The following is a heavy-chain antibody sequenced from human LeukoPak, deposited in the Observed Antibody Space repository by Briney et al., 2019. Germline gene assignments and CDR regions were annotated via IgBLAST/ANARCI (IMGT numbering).Heavy chain of an antibody. CDR2: ISGSGGST. D-gene: IGHD6-13*01. CDR3: AKKGIAAADSFDY. J-gene: IGHJ4*02. CDR1: GFTFSSYV. Sequence: GGSLRLSCAASGFTFSSYVMSGVRQAPGKGQEWVSGISGSGGSTYYADSMKGRFPISRDNSKNTLYLKMNSLRAEDTAIYYCAKKGIAAADSFDYWGQGTLVTVSS. V-gene: IGHV3-23*01.